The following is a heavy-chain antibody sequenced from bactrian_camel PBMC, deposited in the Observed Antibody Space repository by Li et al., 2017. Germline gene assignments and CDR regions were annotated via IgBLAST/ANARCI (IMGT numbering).Heavy chain of an antibody. CDR1: GFSFSNYG. CDR2: IDNGVS. J-gene: IGHJ4*01. Sequence: DVQLVESGGGLVQPGGSLSLSCGASGFSFSNYGMTWVRQVPGKGLNWVSTIDNGVSTYADSVKGRFTTSRDNAKNTVYLQMNSLKPEDTALYYCSVATTSGTFNYWGQGTQVTVS. D-gene: IGHD5*01. V-gene: IGHV3S40*01. CDR3: SVATTSGTFNY.